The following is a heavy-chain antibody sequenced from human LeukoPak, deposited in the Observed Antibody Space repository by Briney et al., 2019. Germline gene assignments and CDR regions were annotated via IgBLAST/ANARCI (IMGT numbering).Heavy chain of an antibody. CDR3: ARESTEELPGY. V-gene: IGHV3-23*01. CDR1: GFTFSSYA. D-gene: IGHD1-7*01. Sequence: HPGGSLRLSCAASGFTFSSYAMSWVRQAPGKGLERVSAISGSGGSTYYADSVKGRFTISRDDAKNSLYLQMNSLRAEDTAVYYRARESTEELPGYWGQGTLVTVSS. CDR2: ISGSGGST. J-gene: IGHJ4*02.